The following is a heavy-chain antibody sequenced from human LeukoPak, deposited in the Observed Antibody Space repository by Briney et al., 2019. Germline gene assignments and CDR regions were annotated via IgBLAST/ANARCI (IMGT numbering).Heavy chain of an antibody. CDR3: AKVRNTAMDYYYYYGMDV. V-gene: IGHV3-23*01. CDR1: GFTFSSYA. CDR2: ICGSGGST. D-gene: IGHD5-18*01. Sequence: SGGSLRLSCAASGFTFSSYAMSWVRQAPGEGVEGVSAICGSGGSTYYADSVKGRFTISRDNSKNTLYLQMNSLRADDTAVYYGAKVRNTAMDYYYYYGMDVWGQGTTVTVSS. J-gene: IGHJ6*02.